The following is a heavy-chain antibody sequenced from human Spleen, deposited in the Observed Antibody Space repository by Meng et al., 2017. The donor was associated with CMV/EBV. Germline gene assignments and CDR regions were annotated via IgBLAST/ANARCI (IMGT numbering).Heavy chain of an antibody. J-gene: IGHJ4*02. D-gene: IGHD5-24*01. CDR1: GYFFTSNR. V-gene: IGHV5-51*01. CDR3: ARSKIATIPAFDY. Sequence: GSGYFFTSNRCGWWGRMPGEGREWMVVIYPGDSDTGYRPSSQGVVTISTDKSISTAYLQWSSLKASDTDMYYCARSKIATIPAFDYWGQGTLVTVSS. CDR2: IYPGDSDT.